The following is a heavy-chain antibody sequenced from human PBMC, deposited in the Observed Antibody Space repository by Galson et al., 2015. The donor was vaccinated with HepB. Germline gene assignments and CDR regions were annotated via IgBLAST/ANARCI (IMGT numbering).Heavy chain of an antibody. V-gene: IGHV3-30-3*01. CDR3: ARDLLQYSSSSYAFDI. D-gene: IGHD6-6*01. CDR2: ISYDGSNK. CDR1: GFTFSSYA. Sequence: SLRLSCAASGFTFSSYAMHWVRQAPGKGLEWVAVISYDGSNKYYADSVKGRFTISRDNSKNTLYLQMNSLRAEDTAVYYCARDLLQYSSSSYAFDIWGQGTMVTVSS. J-gene: IGHJ3*02.